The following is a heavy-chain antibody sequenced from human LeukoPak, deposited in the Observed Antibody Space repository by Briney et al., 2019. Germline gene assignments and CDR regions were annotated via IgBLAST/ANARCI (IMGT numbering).Heavy chain of an antibody. J-gene: IGHJ5*02. CDR1: GGSISRYY. CDR3: ARGGYSGYAFDR. V-gene: IGHV4-59*01. CDR2: IYYNGST. D-gene: IGHD5-12*01. Sequence: SETLSLTCTVSGGSISRYYWSWIWQPPGKGLEWIGNIYYNGSTNNKPSLKSRVTISVHTSKNQFSLNLRSLTAADTAVYYCARGGYSGYAFDRWGQGTRVTVSS.